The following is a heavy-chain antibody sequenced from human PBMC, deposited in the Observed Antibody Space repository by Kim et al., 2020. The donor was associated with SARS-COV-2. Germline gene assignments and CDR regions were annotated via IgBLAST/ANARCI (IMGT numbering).Heavy chain of an antibody. D-gene: IGHD3-22*01. CDR3: ARRAVDSSGTYYFDY. CDR1: GFTFSSYW. Sequence: GGSLRLSRAASGFTFSSYWMHWVRQAPGKGLVWVSRIYSDGSGTSYADSVKGRFTISRDNAKNTLYLQMNSLRAEDTALYYCARRAVDSSGTYYFDYWGQGTLVTVSS. V-gene: IGHV3-74*01. J-gene: IGHJ4*02. CDR2: IYSDGSGT.